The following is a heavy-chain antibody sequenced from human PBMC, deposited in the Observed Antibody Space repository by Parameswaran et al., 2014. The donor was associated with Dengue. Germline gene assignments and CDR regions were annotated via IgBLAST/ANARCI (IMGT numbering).Heavy chain of an antibody. D-gene: IGHD2-8*01. CDR3: ARDLSNEYYYYGMDV. Sequence: WVRQAPGQGLEWMGWINPNSGGTNYAQKFQGWVTMTRDTSISTAYTELSRLRSDDTAVYYCARDLSNEYYYYGMDVWGQGTTVTVSS. CDR2: INPNSGGT. J-gene: IGHJ6*02. V-gene: IGHV1-2*04.